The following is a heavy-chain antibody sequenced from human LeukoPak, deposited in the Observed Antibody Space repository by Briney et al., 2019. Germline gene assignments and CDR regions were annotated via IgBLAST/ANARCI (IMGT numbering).Heavy chain of an antibody. J-gene: IGHJ4*02. Sequence: GGSLRLSCAASGFTFSSYWMSWVRQAPGKGLEWVANIKQDGSEKHYVDSVKGRFTISRDNAKNSLYLQMNSLRAEDTAVYYCARSQNTAMVTSWFGEVDYWGQGTLVTVSS. CDR2: IKQDGSEK. CDR1: GFTFSSYW. D-gene: IGHD5-18*01. V-gene: IGHV3-7*01. CDR3: ARSQNTAMVTSWFGEVDY.